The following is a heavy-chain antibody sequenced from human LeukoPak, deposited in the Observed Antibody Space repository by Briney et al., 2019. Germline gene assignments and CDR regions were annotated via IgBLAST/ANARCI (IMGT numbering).Heavy chain of an antibody. J-gene: IGHJ6*03. V-gene: IGHV1-2*02. CDR1: GGTFSRYA. Sequence: ASVKVSCKASGGTFSRYAFSWVRQAPGQGLEWMGWINPNSGGTNYAQKFQGRVTMTRDTSISTAYMELSRLRSDDTAVYYCARSRYDFWSGYALWYMDVWGKGTTVTVSS. CDR2: INPNSGGT. CDR3: ARSRYDFWSGYALWYMDV. D-gene: IGHD3-3*01.